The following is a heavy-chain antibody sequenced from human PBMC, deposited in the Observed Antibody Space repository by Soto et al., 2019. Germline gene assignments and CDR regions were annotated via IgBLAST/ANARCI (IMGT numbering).Heavy chain of an antibody. D-gene: IGHD3-3*01. J-gene: IGHJ6*02. CDR3: ARDQITRTSCPYXGAHFESGYCRGYGMDV. Sequence: ASVEVSCKASGYTFTSYYMHWVRQAPGQGLEWMGIINPSGGSTSYAQKFQGRVTMTRDRSTSTVYMELSSLRSEDTAVYYCARDQITRTSCPYXGAHFESGYCRGYGMDVWGQGTTVTVSS. V-gene: IGHV1-46*01. CDR1: GYTFTSYY. CDR2: INPSGGST.